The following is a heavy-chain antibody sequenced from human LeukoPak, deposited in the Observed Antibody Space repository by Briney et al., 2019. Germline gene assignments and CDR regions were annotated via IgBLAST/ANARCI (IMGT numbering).Heavy chain of an antibody. V-gene: IGHV1-69*04. D-gene: IGHD3-10*01. J-gene: IGHJ4*02. Sequence: ASVKVSCKASGGTFSSYAISWVRQAPGQGLEWVGRIIPILGIANYAQKFQGRVTITADKSTSTAYMELSSLGSEDTAVYYCARSRDMVRGLIYYFDYWGQGTLVTVSS. CDR2: IIPILGIA. CDR1: GGTFSSYA. CDR3: ARSRDMVRGLIYYFDY.